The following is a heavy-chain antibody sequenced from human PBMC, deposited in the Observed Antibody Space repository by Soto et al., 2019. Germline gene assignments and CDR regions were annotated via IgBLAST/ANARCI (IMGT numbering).Heavy chain of an antibody. V-gene: IGHV3-23*01. CDR3: AKAGPSSGYYYASDY. D-gene: IGHD3-22*01. Sequence: GSLRLSCAASGFTFNKHAMNWVRQAPGKGLEWVSAISGRGDSTYYADSAKGRFTISRDNSKNTLYLRMNSLRAEDTAVYYCAKAGPSSGYYYASDYWGQGTLVTVSS. J-gene: IGHJ4*02. CDR2: ISGRGDST. CDR1: GFTFNKHA.